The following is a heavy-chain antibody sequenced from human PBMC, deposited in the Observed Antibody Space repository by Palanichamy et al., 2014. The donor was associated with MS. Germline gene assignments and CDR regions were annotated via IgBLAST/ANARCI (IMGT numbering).Heavy chain of an antibody. CDR3: ARGPYILVVPPTKYYYGMDV. J-gene: IGHJ6*02. CDR1: GGTFSNYA. Sequence: QVQLVQSGTEVEKPGSSVKLSCKASGGTFSNYAISWVRQAPGQGLEWMGGFIPIFGTTKYAQKFQGRVTIIADESTTTAYMELSSLRSEDTAVYYCARGPYILVVPPTKYYYGMDVWGQGTTVTVSS. D-gene: IGHD2-2*01. V-gene: IGHV1-69*01. CDR2: FIPIFGTT.